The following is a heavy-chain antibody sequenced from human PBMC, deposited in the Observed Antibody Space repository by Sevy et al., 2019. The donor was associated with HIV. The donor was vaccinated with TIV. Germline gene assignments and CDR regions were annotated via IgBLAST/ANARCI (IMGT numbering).Heavy chain of an antibody. J-gene: IGHJ5*02. CDR1: GFTFSTYW. V-gene: IGHV3-7*03. CDR3: ARVPLITARPDNWFDP. Sequence: GGSLRLSCAASGFTFSTYWMSWVRQAPGKGLEWVANIKQDGSEKYYVDSVKGRFSISRDNAKNSLYLQMNSLRAKDTSVYYCARVPLITARPDNWFDPWGQGTLVTVSS. D-gene: IGHD6-6*01. CDR2: IKQDGSEK.